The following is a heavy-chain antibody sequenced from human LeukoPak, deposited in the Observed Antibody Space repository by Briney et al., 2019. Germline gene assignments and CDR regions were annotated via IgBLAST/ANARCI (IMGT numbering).Heavy chain of an antibody. J-gene: IGHJ4*02. Sequence: PSETLSLTCTVSGGSISSGGYYWSWIRQHPGKGLEWIGYIYYSGSTNYNPSLKSRVTISVDTSKNQFSLKLSSVTAADTAVYYCARGDYDFWSGYFDYWGQGTLVTVSS. D-gene: IGHD3-3*01. V-gene: IGHV4-61*08. CDR3: ARGDYDFWSGYFDY. CDR1: GGSISSGGYY. CDR2: IYYSGST.